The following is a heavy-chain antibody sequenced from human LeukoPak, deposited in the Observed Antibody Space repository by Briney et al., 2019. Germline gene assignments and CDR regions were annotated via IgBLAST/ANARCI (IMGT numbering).Heavy chain of an antibody. Sequence: GGSLRLSCAASGFTFSSYWMHWVRQAPGKGLEWVSAVGGSGDSTYYADSVKGRFTISRDNSKNTLFLQMNSLRAEDTAVYFCAKADTWIQLWVAAFDIWGRGTMVTVSS. CDR1: GFTFSSYW. D-gene: IGHD5-18*01. CDR2: VGGSGDST. CDR3: AKADTWIQLWVAAFDI. J-gene: IGHJ3*02. V-gene: IGHV3-23*01.